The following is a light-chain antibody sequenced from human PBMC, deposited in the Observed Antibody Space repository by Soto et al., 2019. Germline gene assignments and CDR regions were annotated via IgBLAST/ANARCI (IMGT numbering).Light chain of an antibody. V-gene: IGKV1-5*01. CDR1: HSLDGR. J-gene: IGKJ1*01. Sequence: DIQMTQSPSTLSSSIGDRVTITCRASHSLDGRLAWYRQRPGHAPDLLIYDVSTLETGVPSRFSGTGSETEFTLNISGLQYDNFEASYCQQYNYYSTFGPGTTVEIK. CDR3: QQYNYYST. CDR2: DVS.